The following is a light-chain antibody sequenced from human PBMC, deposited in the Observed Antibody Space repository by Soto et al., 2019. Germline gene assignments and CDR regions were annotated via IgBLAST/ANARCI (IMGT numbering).Light chain of an antibody. J-gene: IGKJ4*01. V-gene: IGKV3-20*01. CDR3: QQYGTSGT. CDR2: GAS. Sequence: EIVLTQSPGTLSLSPEERATLSCRASQRVSSNYLAWYQQKPGQAPRLLIYGASSRATGIPDRFSGSGSGTDFTLTISRLEPEDFAVYYCQQYGTSGTFGGGTKVEIK. CDR1: QRVSSNY.